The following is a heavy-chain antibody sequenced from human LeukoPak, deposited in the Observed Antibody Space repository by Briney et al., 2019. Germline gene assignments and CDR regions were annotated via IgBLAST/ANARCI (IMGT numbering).Heavy chain of an antibody. J-gene: IGHJ6*03. Sequence: SETLSLTCTVSGGSISSSSYYWGWIRQPPGKGLEWIGSIYYTGSTYYNPSLKSRVTISVDTSKNQFSLKLSSVTAADTAVYYCGRDAGYSYGLYYYYMDVWGKGTTVTISS. V-gene: IGHV4-39*07. CDR2: IYYTGST. CDR3: GRDAGYSYGLYYYYMDV. CDR1: GGSISSSSYY. D-gene: IGHD5-18*01.